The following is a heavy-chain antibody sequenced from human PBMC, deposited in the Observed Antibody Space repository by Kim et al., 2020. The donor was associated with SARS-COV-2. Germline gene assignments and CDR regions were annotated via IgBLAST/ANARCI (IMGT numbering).Heavy chain of an antibody. J-gene: IGHJ3*02. CDR1: GYTFISYG. CDR2: ISAYNGNT. CDR3: AREYYYGSGSYGAFDI. V-gene: IGHV1-18*01. Sequence: ASVKVSCKATGYTFISYGISWVRQAPGQGLEWMGWISAYNGNTNYAQKLQGRVTMTTDTYTSTAYMVLRSLRSDDTAVYYCAREYYYGSGSYGAFDIWGQGTMVTVSS. D-gene: IGHD3-10*01.